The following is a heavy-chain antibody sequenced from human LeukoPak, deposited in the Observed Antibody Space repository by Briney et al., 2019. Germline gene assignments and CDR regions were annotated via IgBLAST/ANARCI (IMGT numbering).Heavy chain of an antibody. CDR3: ARDSGSSNFHY. D-gene: IGHD6-13*01. V-gene: IGHV6-1*01. J-gene: IGHJ4*02. Sequence: SQTLSLTFAISGGSVSSNSAAWSWIRQSPSRGLEWLGRTYYRSKWYNDYALSVKSRITINPDTSKNRFSLQLNSVTPEDTAVYYCARDSGSSNFHYWGQGALVTVSS. CDR2: TYYRSKWYN. CDR1: GGSVSSNSAA.